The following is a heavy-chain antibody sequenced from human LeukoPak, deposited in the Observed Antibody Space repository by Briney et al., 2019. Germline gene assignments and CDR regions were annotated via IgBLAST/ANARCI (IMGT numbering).Heavy chain of an antibody. Sequence: ASVKVSCKXSGYTFTSYGISWVRQAPGQGLEWMGWISAYNGNTNYSQKLQGRVTMTTDTSTSTAYMELRSLRSDDTAVYYCARVGDGYNGDAFDIWGQGTMVTVSS. D-gene: IGHD5-24*01. CDR3: ARVGDGYNGDAFDI. CDR1: GYTFTSYG. CDR2: ISAYNGNT. V-gene: IGHV1-18*01. J-gene: IGHJ3*02.